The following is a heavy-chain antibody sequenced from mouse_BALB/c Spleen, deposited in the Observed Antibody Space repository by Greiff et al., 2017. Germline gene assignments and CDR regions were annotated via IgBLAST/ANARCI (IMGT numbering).Heavy chain of an antibody. CDR1: GYTFTSYW. CDR3: ARDSLLRLPYYFDY. D-gene: IGHD1-2*01. Sequence: VQLQQPGAELVKPGAPVKLSCKASGYTFTSYWMNWVKQRPGRGLEWIGRIDPSDSETHYNQKFKDKATLTVDKSSSTAYIQLSSLTSEDSAVYYCARDSLLRLPYYFDYWGQGTTLTVSS. V-gene: IGHV1-69*02. J-gene: IGHJ2*01. CDR2: IDPSDSET.